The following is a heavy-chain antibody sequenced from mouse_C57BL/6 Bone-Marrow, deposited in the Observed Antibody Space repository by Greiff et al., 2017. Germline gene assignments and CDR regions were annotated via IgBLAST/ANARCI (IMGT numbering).Heavy chain of an antibody. V-gene: IGHV1-76*01. CDR2: IYPGSGNT. CDR3: AREGQLRGWFAY. D-gene: IGHD3-2*02. Sequence: LEESGAELVRPGASVKLSCKASGYTFTDYYINWVKQRPGQGLEWIARIYPGSGNTYYNEKFKGKATLTAEKSSSTAYMQLSSLTSEDSAVYFCAREGQLRGWFAYWGQGTLVTVSA. CDR1: GYTFTDYY. J-gene: IGHJ3*01.